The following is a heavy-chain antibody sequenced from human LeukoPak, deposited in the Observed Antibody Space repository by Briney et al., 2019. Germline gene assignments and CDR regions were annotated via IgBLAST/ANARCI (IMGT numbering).Heavy chain of an antibody. Sequence: ASVKVSCKTSGYTFTDYDTHWVRQAPGQGLEWMGWINPNSANTNFAQKLQGRLTFTSDTSLNLVYMELSGLTSEDAAVYFCARGDFGETNTAFDIWGQGTLVAVSS. D-gene: IGHD4-17*01. CDR3: ARGDFGETNTAFDI. CDR1: GYTFTDYD. V-gene: IGHV1-8*03. J-gene: IGHJ3*02. CDR2: INPNSANT.